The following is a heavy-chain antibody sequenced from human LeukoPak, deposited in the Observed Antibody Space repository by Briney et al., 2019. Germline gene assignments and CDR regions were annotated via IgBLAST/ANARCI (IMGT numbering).Heavy chain of an antibody. Sequence: ASVKVSCKASGYTFTGYYMHWVRQAPGQGLEWMGWINPNSGGTNYAQKFQGRVTMTRDTSISTAYMELSRLRSDDTAVYYCARDSSGYYFKSSWYFDLWGRGTLVTVSS. CDR2: INPNSGGT. D-gene: IGHD3-22*01. CDR1: GYTFTGYY. V-gene: IGHV1-2*02. CDR3: ARDSSGYYFKSSWYFDL. J-gene: IGHJ2*01.